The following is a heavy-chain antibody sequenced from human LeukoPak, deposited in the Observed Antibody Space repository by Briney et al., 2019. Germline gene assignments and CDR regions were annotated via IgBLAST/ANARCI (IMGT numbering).Heavy chain of an antibody. CDR2: IYYTGST. CDR3: ARGTCSGGNCYGWFDP. CDR1: GGSISSGDYY. Sequence: SQTLSLTCTVSGGSISSGDYYWSWIRQPPGKGLEWIGYIYYTGSTYYNPSLKSRVTISVDMSKNQFSQKLSSVTAADMAVYYCARGTCSGGNCYGWFDPWGQGTLVTVSS. V-gene: IGHV4-30-4*08. J-gene: IGHJ5*02. D-gene: IGHD2-15*01.